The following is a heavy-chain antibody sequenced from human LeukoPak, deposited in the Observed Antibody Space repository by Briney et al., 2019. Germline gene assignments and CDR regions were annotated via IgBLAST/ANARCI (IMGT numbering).Heavy chain of an antibody. CDR1: GFTFDDYA. V-gene: IGHV3-9*01. D-gene: IGHD3-10*01. CDR2: ISWNSGSI. Sequence: GGSLRLSCAASGFTFDDYAMHWVRQAPGKGLEWASGISWNSGSIGYADSVKGRFTISRDNAKNSLYLQMNSLRAEDTALYYCAKDIDADYGSGSYQDYWGQGTLVTVSS. J-gene: IGHJ4*02. CDR3: AKDIDADYGSGSYQDY.